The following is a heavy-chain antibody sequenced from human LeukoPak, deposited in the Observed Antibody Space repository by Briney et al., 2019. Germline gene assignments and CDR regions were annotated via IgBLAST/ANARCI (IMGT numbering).Heavy chain of an antibody. Sequence: WGTLRLSCAASGFTFSSYAMSWVRQAPGKGLEWVSAISGSGGSTYYADSVKGRFTISRDNSKNTLYLQMNSLRGEDTAVYYCAKHYASSGKRGYDYWGQGTQVTVSS. CDR1: GFTFSSYA. D-gene: IGHD3-22*01. V-gene: IGHV3-23*01. CDR3: AKHYASSGKRGYDY. CDR2: ISGSGGST. J-gene: IGHJ4*02.